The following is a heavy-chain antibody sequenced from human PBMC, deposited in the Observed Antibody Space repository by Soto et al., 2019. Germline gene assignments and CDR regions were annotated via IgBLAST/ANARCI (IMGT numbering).Heavy chain of an antibody. V-gene: IGHV4-4*02. J-gene: IGHJ5*02. Sequence: QVQLQESGPGLVKPSGTLSLTCAVSGGSISSNNWWSWVRQPPGKGLEWIGEIYHSGSTNYNPSLKRRSTLSISKAQNPFSLELTPVTAADQAVDYWARESAAAGLTGDPWGQGTLVTVSS. CDR1: GGSISSNNW. CDR3: ARESAAAGLTGDP. CDR2: IYHSGST. D-gene: IGHD6-13*01.